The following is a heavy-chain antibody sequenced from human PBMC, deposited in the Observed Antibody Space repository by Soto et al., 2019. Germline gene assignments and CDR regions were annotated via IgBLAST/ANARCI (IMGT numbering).Heavy chain of an antibody. CDR3: ARGLITGSHYSGGWYYFDS. Sequence: PSETLSLTCAFSGGSISSGGYSWSWIRQPPGKGLEWIGYIYHSGSTYYNPSLKSRVTISVHTSNSQFSLELSSVTAAVTAVYYCARGLITGSHYSGGWYYFDSWGQGTQVTVSS. J-gene: IGHJ4*02. CDR2: IYHSGST. D-gene: IGHD6-19*01. V-gene: IGHV4-30-2*01. CDR1: GGSISSGGYS.